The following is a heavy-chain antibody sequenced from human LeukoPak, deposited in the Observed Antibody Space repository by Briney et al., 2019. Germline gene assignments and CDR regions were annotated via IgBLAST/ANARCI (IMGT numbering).Heavy chain of an antibody. CDR3: ARDLSYGDYEYYYGMDV. CDR1: GFTFSSYA. CDR2: ISYDGSNK. D-gene: IGHD4-17*01. Sequence: PGRSLRLSCAASGFTFSSYAMHWVRQAPGKGLEWVAVISYDGSNKYYADSVKGRFTISRDNSKNTLYLQMNSLRAEDTAVYYCARDLSYGDYEYYYGMDVWGQGTTVIVSS. V-gene: IGHV3-30-3*01. J-gene: IGHJ6*02.